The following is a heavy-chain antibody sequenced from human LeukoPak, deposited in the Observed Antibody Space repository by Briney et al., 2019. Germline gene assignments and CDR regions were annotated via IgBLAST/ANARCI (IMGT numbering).Heavy chain of an antibody. D-gene: IGHD2-2*01. Sequence: SETLCLTCAVYGGSFSGYYWSWIRQPPGKGLEWIGETNHSGSTNYNPSLKSGVTISVDTSKNQFSLRLSSVTAADTAVYYCARGVVPVAMWCLVWDYWGQGTLVTVSS. V-gene: IGHV4-34*01. CDR3: ARGVVPVAMWCLVWDY. CDR1: GGSFSGYY. CDR2: TNHSGST. J-gene: IGHJ4*02.